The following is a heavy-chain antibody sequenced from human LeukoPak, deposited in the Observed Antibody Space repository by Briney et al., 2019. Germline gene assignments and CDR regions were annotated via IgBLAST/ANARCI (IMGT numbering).Heavy chain of an antibody. CDR1: GFTFSSYS. V-gene: IGHV3-21*01. J-gene: IGHJ3*02. Sequence: GGSLRLSCAESGFTFSSYSMNWVRQAPGKGLEWVSSISSSSSYIYYADSVKGRFTISRDNAKNSLYLQMNSLRAEDTAVYYCARDPPTFRSDDAFDIWGQGTMVTVSS. CDR3: ARDPPTFRSDDAFDI. D-gene: IGHD3-16*01. CDR2: ISSSSSYI.